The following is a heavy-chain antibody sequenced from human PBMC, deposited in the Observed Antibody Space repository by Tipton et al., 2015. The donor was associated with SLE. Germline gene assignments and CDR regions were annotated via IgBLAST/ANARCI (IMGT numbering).Heavy chain of an antibody. Sequence: QLVQSGAEVKKPGASVKVSCKASGYTFTSYGISWVRQAPGEGLEWMGWISAYNGNTNYAQKVQGRVTMTTDTSTSTAYMELSSLRAEDTATYYCAKRVGYTDYGRSWDCWGQGTLVTVSS. CDR2: ISAYNGNT. CDR3: AKRVGYTDYGRSWDC. D-gene: IGHD5-24*01. V-gene: IGHV1-18*01. CDR1: GYTFTSYG. J-gene: IGHJ4*02.